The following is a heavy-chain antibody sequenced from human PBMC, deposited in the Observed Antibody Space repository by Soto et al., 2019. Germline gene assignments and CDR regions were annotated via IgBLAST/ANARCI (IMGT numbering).Heavy chain of an antibody. CDR3: AKGGCSSTSCYPGSPPPHYYYYYGMDV. D-gene: IGHD2-2*01. CDR2: ISGSGGST. Sequence: GGSLRLSCAASGFTFSSYAMSWVRQAPGKGLEWVPAISGSGGSTYYADSVKGQFTISRDNSKNTLYLQMNSLRAEDTAVYYCAKGGCSSTSCYPGSPPPHYYYYYGMDVWGQGTTVTVSS. CDR1: GFTFSSYA. V-gene: IGHV3-23*01. J-gene: IGHJ6*02.